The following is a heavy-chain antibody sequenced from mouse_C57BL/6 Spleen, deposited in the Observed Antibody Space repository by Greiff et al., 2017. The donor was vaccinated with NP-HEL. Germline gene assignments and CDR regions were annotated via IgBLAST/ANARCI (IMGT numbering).Heavy chain of an antibody. V-gene: IGHV1-72*01. CDR2: IDPNSGGT. CDR1: GYTFTSYW. J-gene: IGHJ4*01. CDR3: ERLGGSSYYYAMDY. Sequence: QVQLQQPGAELVKPGASVKLSCKASGYTFTSYWMHWVKQRPGRGLEWIGRIDPNSGGTKYNEKFKSKATLTVDKPSSTAYMQLSSLTSEDSAVYYGERLGGSSYYYAMDYWGQGTSVTVSS. D-gene: IGHD1-1*01.